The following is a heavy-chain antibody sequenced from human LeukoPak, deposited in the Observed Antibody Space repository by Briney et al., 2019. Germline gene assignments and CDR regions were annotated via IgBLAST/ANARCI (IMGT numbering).Heavy chain of an antibody. D-gene: IGHD2-8*01. CDR1: GFTFSSYT. V-gene: IGHV3-7*01. CDR3: ARDVRHFDY. CDR2: IKQDGSEK. J-gene: IGHJ4*02. Sequence: GGSLRLSCAASGFTFSSYTMNWVRQAPGKGLEWVANIKQDGSEKYYVDSVEGRFTISRDNAKNSLYLQMNSLRAEDTAVYYCARDVRHFDYWGQGTLVTVPS.